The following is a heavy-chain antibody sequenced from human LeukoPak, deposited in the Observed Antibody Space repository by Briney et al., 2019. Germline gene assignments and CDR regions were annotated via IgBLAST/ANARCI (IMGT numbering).Heavy chain of an antibody. Sequence: GGSLRLSCAASGFTVSSNYMSWVRQAPGKGLEWVSVIYSGGSTYYADSVKGRFTISRDNSKNTLYLQMNSLRAEGTAVYYCASSSSLVFQHWGQGTLVTVSS. CDR1: GFTVSSNY. CDR3: ASSSSLVFQH. CDR2: IYSGGST. J-gene: IGHJ1*01. V-gene: IGHV3-53*01. D-gene: IGHD3-16*01.